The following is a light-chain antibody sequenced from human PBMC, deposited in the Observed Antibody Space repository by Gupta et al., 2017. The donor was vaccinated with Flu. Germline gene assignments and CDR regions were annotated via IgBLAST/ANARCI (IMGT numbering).Light chain of an antibody. CDR3: LQRFTFPRT. V-gene: IGKV1-39*01. J-gene: IGKJ2*01. Sequence: PASLSASIGDKITITCLASETISNYLNWYQQQLGRAPQLLIYAASSLQNGVPSRFSGSKSGTNFSLTISDLQPEDFATYYCLQRFTFPRTFGQGTKLEV. CDR2: AAS. CDR1: ETISNY.